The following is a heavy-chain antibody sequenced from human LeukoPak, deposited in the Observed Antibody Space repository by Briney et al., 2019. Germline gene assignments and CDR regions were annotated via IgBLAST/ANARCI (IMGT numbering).Heavy chain of an antibody. CDR1: GFTFSSYA. Sequence: AGGSLRLSCAASGFTFSSYAMSWVRQAPGKGLEWVSGVSGDSTYYAGSVKGRFAISRDNSKNTLYLQMNSLRAEDTAVYYCAREENTLAGYNPYHFDYCGQGTLVTVSS. V-gene: IGHV3-23*01. CDR3: AREENTLAGYNPYHFDY. CDR2: VSGDST. D-gene: IGHD3-9*01. J-gene: IGHJ4*02.